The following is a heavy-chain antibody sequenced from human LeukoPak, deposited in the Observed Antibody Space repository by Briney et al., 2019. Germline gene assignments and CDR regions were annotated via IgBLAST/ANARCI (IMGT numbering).Heavy chain of an antibody. Sequence: GGSLRLSCAASGFTFSSYAMNWVRQAPGKGLEWVSAISSAGGSTYYADSVKGRFTISRDNSKHTLFLQMNSLRAEDTAVYYCAKGGYCDGVSCYGYYYMDVWGKGTTVPVSS. J-gene: IGHJ6*03. D-gene: IGHD2-15*01. CDR2: ISSAGGST. V-gene: IGHV3-23*01. CDR3: AKGGYCDGVSCYGYYYMDV. CDR1: GFTFSSYA.